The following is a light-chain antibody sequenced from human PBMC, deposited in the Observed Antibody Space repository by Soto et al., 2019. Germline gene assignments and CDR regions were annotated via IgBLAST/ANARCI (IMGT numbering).Light chain of an antibody. J-gene: IGKJ1*01. Sequence: EIVLTQSPGALSLSPGERATLSCRAGQSAASTFLPWFQMKPGQAPRLLIFRASSRATGIPDRFSGSGSGTEFTLTISSLQSEDFAVYYCQQYVSWTFGQGTKVDIK. V-gene: IGKV3-20*01. CDR2: RAS. CDR1: QSAASTF. CDR3: QQYVSWT.